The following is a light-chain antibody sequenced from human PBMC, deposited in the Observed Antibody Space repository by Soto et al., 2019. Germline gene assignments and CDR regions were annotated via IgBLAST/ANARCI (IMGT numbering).Light chain of an antibody. CDR2: GAS. J-gene: IGKJ1*01. V-gene: IGKV3-15*01. Sequence: EIVMTQSPGTLSVSPGERATLSCRASQSVSSNLAWYQQKPGQAPRLLIYGASTRATGIPARISGSRSGTEFTLTISRLQSEDFAVYYWQQYNNRPRTFGQGNKVEIK. CDR3: QQYNNRPRT. CDR1: QSVSSN.